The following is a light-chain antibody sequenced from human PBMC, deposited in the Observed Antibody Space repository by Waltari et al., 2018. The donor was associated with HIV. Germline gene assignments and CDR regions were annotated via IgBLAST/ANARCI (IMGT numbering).Light chain of an antibody. Sequence: QSALTQPPFASGSPGQSVTLSCTGTSSDVGGYNYVSWHQQHPGKAPKLMIYDVIKRPSGVPDRFSGSKSGNTASLTVSGLQPEDEADYYCSSHAGSKVVFGGGTRLTVL. CDR3: SSHAGSKVV. CDR2: DVI. V-gene: IGLV2-8*01. CDR1: SSDVGGYNY. J-gene: IGLJ2*01.